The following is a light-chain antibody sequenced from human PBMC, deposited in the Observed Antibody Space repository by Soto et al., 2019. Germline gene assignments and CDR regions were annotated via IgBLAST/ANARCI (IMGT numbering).Light chain of an antibody. Sequence: DVQMTQSPSSVSASVGDRVTITCRASQDVSRWLAWYQQKPGKAPKFLIYAASNLQSGDPSRFRGSGSGTDFTLTISSLQPEDFATSFCQHGNNCPITFGQGTRL. J-gene: IGKJ5*01. V-gene: IGKV1D-12*01. CDR2: AAS. CDR3: QHGNNCPIT. CDR1: QDVSRW.